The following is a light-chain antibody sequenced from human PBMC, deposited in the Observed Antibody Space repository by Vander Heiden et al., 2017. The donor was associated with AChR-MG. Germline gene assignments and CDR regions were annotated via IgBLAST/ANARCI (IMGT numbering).Light chain of an antibody. CDR1: RSNIGAGYD. J-gene: IGLJ3*02. V-gene: IGLV1-40*01. Sequence: QSVLTQPPSVSGAPGQRVTISCTGSRSNIGAGYDVHWYQQVPGTAPKLLIYGNNNRPSGVPDRFSGSKSDTSASMAIAGLQAEDEADYYCQSYDVSLSGSGVFGGGTKLTVL. CDR3: QSYDVSLSGSGV. CDR2: GNN.